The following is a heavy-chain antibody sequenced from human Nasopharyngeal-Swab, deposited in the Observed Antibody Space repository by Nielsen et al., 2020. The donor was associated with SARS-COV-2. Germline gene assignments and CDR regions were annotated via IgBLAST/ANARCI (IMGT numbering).Heavy chain of an antibody. V-gene: IGHV3-7*03. CDR1: GFSFSTYW. CDR3: ARQGVFVPAYFHQYYMDV. D-gene: IGHD3-16*02. CDR2: IKQDGSEK. J-gene: IGHJ6*03. Sequence: GESLKISCAASGFSFSTYWMTLVRQAPGTGLEWVANIKQDGSEKYYVDSVKGRFTVSRDNPKNLLYLQVNSLRAEDTAVYYCARQGVFVPAYFHQYYMDVWGKGTTVTVSS.